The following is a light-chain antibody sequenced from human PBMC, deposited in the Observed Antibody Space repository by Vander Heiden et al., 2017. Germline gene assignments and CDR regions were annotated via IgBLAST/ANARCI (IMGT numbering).Light chain of an antibody. J-gene: IGLJ1*01. CDR3: QAWDSSSDRWV. Sequence: SYVLPQPPSVSVAPGQTARSTCGGNNIGSKSVNWYQQKPGQAPVLVVYDDSDRHSGIPERFSGSNSGNTATLTISRVEAGDEADYYCQAWDSSSDRWVFGTGTKVTVL. CDR1: NIGSKS. CDR2: DDS. V-gene: IGLV3-21*02.